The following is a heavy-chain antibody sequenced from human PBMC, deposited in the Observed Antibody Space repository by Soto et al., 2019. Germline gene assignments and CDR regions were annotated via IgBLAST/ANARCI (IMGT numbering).Heavy chain of an antibody. V-gene: IGHV4-30-4*01. Sequence: SETLSLTCTVSGGSINSGYYYWTWVRQPPGKGLEWIGNIFHSGSTYYTPSLQSRVTISLDTSKNHFSLKLSSVTPADTAVYYFPRDRYYGSGTYYHFYSGMDVCGQGPTVPVSS. CDR2: IFHSGST. CDR1: GGSINSGYYY. D-gene: IGHD3-10*01. CDR3: PRDRYYGSGTYYHFYSGMDV. J-gene: IGHJ6*02.